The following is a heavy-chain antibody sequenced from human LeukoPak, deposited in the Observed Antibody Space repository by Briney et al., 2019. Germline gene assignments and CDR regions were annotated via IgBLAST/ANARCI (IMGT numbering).Heavy chain of an antibody. D-gene: IGHD5/OR15-5a*01. Sequence: ASVKVSCKASGYTFTSYAMHWVRQAPGQRLEWMGWINAGNGNTKYSQKFQGRVTIIRDTSASTAYMELSSLRSEDTAVYYCARDLPPNWYFDLWGRGTLVTVSS. CDR3: ARDLPPNWYFDL. J-gene: IGHJ2*01. CDR2: INAGNGNT. V-gene: IGHV1-3*01. CDR1: GYTFTSYA.